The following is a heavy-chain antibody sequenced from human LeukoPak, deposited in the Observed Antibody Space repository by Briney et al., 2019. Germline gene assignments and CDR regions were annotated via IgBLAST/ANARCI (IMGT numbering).Heavy chain of an antibody. Sequence: GASVKVSCKASGGTFSNYAINWVRQAPGQGLEWMGGIIPIFGTANYAQKFQGRVTITADTSTSTAYMELSSLRSEDTAVYYCAGGDMRGYVPNWGQGTLVTVSS. CDR3: AGGDMRGYVPN. D-gene: IGHD5-12*01. CDR2: IIPIFGTA. CDR1: GGTFSNYA. J-gene: IGHJ4*02. V-gene: IGHV1-69*06.